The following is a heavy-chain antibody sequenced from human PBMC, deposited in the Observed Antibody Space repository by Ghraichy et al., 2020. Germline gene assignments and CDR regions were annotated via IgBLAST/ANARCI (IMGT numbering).Heavy chain of an antibody. D-gene: IGHD4-17*01. V-gene: IGHV3-23*01. Sequence: GGSLSLSCAASGFTFSSYAMSWVRQAPGKGLEWVSAISGSGGSTYYADSVKGRFTISRDNSKNTLYLQMNSLRAEDTAVYYCAKDGDPRTVTTLDYWGQGTLVTVSS. CDR3: AKDGDPRTVTTLDY. CDR2: ISGSGGST. CDR1: GFTFSSYA. J-gene: IGHJ4*02.